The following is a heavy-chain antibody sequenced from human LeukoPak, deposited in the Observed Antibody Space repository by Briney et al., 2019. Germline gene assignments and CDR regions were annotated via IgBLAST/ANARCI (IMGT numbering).Heavy chain of an antibody. V-gene: IGHV4-39*01. D-gene: IGHD3-10*01. J-gene: IGHJ5*02. CDR1: GGSISSSNYY. CDR3: AGVRGIISRNWFDP. CDR2: IYYGGST. Sequence: SETLSLTCTVSGGSISSSNYYWGWIRQPPGKGLEWIGTIYYGGSTYYNPSLKNRVTISVDTSKNQFSLKLSSVTAADTAVYFCAGVRGIISRNWFDPWGHGTLVTVSS.